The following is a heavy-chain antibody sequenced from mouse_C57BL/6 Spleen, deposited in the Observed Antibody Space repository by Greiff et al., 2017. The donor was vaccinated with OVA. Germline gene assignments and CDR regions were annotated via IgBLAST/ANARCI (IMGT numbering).Heavy chain of an antibody. CDR2: INPNNGGT. V-gene: IGHV1-22*01. D-gene: IGHD1-1*01. Sequence: EVQLQQSGPELVKPGASVKMSCKASGYTFTDYNMHWVKQSHGKSLEWIGYINPNNGGTSYNQKFKGKATLTVNKSASTAYMELRSLTSDDSAVYYCARSNGYGSSYDDGGQGTTLTVSS. CDR1: GYTFTDYN. CDR3: ARSNGYGSSYDD. J-gene: IGHJ2*01.